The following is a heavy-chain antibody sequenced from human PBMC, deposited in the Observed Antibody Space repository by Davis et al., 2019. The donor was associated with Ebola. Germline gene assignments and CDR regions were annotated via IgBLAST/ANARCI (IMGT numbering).Heavy chain of an antibody. CDR3: ARDNGIVGARGYFDY. Sequence: GGSLRLSCAASGFTFSNFAMHWVRQAPGKGLEWVSYISSSSSYTNYADSVKGRFTISRDNAKNSLYLQMNSLRAEDTAVYYCARDNGIVGARGYFDYWGQGTLVTVSS. D-gene: IGHD1-26*01. CDR1: GFTFSNFA. J-gene: IGHJ4*02. V-gene: IGHV3-21*05. CDR2: ISSSSSYT.